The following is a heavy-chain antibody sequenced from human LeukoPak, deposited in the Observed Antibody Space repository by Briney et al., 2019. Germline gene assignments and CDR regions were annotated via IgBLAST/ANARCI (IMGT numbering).Heavy chain of an antibody. CDR2: IGRGGVNS. D-gene: IGHD3-9*01. CDR3: ARDWLLDY. V-gene: IGHV3-64*01. J-gene: IGHJ4*02. Sequence: GGSLRLSCAASGFTFSDFAMQWVRQVPGKGLEFVSGIGRGGVNSYYANSVRDRFTISRDNSKNTLYLQMGSLTTEDMAVYYCARDWLLDYWGEGTLVTVSS. CDR1: GFTFSDFA.